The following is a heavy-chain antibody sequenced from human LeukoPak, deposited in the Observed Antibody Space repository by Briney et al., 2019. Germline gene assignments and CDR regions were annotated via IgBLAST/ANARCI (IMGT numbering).Heavy chain of an antibody. CDR2: IGGSGDAI. CDR3: ARDDSGSSQFDY. J-gene: IGHJ4*02. V-gene: IGHV3-11*04. Sequence: GGSLRLSCAASGFTFSDYFMNWIRQAPGKGLEWVSYIGGSGDAISYTDAVKGRFTISRDNAKNSLYLQMNGLRVEDTAVYYCARDDSGSSQFDYWGQGTLVTVSS. CDR1: GFTFSDYF. D-gene: IGHD2-15*01.